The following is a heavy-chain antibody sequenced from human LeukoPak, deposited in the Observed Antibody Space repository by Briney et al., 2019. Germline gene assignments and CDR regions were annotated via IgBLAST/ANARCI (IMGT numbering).Heavy chain of an antibody. V-gene: IGHV4-30-4*01. CDR3: ARDRRGGSGSYSPLGY. CDR2: IYYSGST. D-gene: IGHD3-10*01. Sequence: PSETLSLTCTVSGGSISSGDYYWSWIRQPPGKGLEWIGYIYYSGSTYYNPSLKSRVTISVDTSKNQFSLKLSSATAADTAVYYCARDRRGGSGSYSPLGYWGQGTLVTVSS. CDR1: GGSISSGDYY. J-gene: IGHJ4*02.